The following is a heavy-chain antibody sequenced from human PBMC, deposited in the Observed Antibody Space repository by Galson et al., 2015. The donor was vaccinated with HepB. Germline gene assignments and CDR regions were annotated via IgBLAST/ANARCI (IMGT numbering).Heavy chain of an antibody. CDR2: ISATTGIT. J-gene: IGHJ4*02. CDR3: AKGGRPLASSSWSVYFDH. CDR1: GFTFSSHA. D-gene: IGHD6-13*01. V-gene: IGHV3-23*01. Sequence: SLRLSCAASGFTFSSHAMSWVRQAPGKGLEGGSSISATTGITYYGDSAKGRFTISRDNSENTLYLQMSSLRAEDTAVYYCAKGGRPLASSSWSVYFDHWGPGTLVPASS.